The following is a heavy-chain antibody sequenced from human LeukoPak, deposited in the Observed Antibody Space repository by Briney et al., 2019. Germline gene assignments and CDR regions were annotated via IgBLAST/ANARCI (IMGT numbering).Heavy chain of an antibody. Sequence: SQTLSLTCTVSGASISSGSYFWSWIRQLAGKGLEWIGRIYTSGSTNYNPSLKSRVTISVDTSKNQFSLKLRSVTAADTAVYYCARALCINGICEWFDPWGQGTLVTVSS. CDR1: GASISSGSYF. D-gene: IGHD2-8*01. CDR3: ARALCINGICEWFDP. J-gene: IGHJ5*02. V-gene: IGHV4-61*02. CDR2: IYTSGST.